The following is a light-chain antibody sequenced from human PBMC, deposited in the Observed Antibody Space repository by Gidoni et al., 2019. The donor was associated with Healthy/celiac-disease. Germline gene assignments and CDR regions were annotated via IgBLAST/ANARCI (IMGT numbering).Light chain of an antibody. CDR3: QQFGSSPWT. V-gene: IGKV3-20*01. J-gene: IGKJ1*01. Sequence: PGTLSLSPGERATLSCRASQSVSSSYLVWYQQKPGQAPRLLIYGASSRATGIPDRVSGSGSGTDFTLTISRLEPEDFAVYYCQQFGSSPWTFGQGTKVEIK. CDR2: GAS. CDR1: QSVSSSY.